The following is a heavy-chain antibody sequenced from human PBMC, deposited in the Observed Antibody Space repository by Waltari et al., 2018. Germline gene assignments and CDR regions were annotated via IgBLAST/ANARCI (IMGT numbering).Heavy chain of an antibody. CDR1: GFTFSSYA. D-gene: IGHD3-22*01. CDR3: AKAPDSSGYYIDY. J-gene: IGHJ4*02. CDR2: IRGSGGST. V-gene: IGHV3-23*01. Sequence: EVQLLESGGGLVQPGGSLRLSCAASGFTFSSYAMSWVRQAPGKGLEWVSAIRGSGGSTYYADSVKGRFTISRDNSKNTLYLQMNSLRAEDTAVYYCAKAPDSSGYYIDYWGQGTLVTVSS.